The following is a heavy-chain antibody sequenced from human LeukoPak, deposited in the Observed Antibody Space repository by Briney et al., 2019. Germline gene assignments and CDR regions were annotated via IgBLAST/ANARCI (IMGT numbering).Heavy chain of an antibody. D-gene: IGHD3-10*01. J-gene: IGHJ4*02. CDR1: GFTFSSYA. CDR2: ISGSGGHT. V-gene: IGHV3-23*01. Sequence: PGWSLRRSSAATGFTFSSYAMGWVRQAPGNGPPCVSSISGSGGHTYFADSVKGRFTISRDNSKNTLDLQMNSLRAEDTAVYYCATPMYFYGSGSFDYWGQGTLVTVSS. CDR3: ATPMYFYGSGSFDY.